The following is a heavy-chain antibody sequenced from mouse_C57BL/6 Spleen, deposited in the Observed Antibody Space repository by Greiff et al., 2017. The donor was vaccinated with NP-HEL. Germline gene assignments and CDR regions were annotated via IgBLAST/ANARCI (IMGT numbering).Heavy chain of an antibody. CDR3: ARSGFYYGSSYNAMDY. Sequence: EVQLQQSGPELVKPGASVKISCKASGYTFTDYYMNWVKQSHGKSLEWIGDINPNNGGTSYNQKFKGKATLTVDKSSSTAYMELRSLTTEDSAVYYCARSGFYYGSSYNAMDYWVQGTSVTVSS. CDR1: GYTFTDYY. D-gene: IGHD1-1*01. V-gene: IGHV1-26*01. J-gene: IGHJ4*01. CDR2: INPNNGGT.